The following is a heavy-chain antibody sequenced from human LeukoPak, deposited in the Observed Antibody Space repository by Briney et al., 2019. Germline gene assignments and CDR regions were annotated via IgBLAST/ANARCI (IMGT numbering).Heavy chain of an antibody. J-gene: IGHJ6*03. V-gene: IGHV1-46*01. CDR1: GYTFTKYY. Sequence: ASVKVSCKASGYTFTKYYIHWVRQAPGQGLEWMGMINPSDGATTYAQTFQGRVTKNRDMSTTTVHLDLRSLRSEDTAVFFCAREQRGGRSGNFGGLFASYYTYYYMDVWGRGTSVTVS. D-gene: IGHD3-16*01. CDR2: INPSDGAT. CDR3: AREQRGGRSGNFGGLFASYYTYYYMDV.